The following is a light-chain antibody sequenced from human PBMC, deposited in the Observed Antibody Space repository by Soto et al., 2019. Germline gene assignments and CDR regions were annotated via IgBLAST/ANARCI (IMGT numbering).Light chain of an antibody. Sequence: EVVVTQSPATLSVSPGESATLSCRASQTVSSNFLAWYQQKPGQAPRLLIYGVSSRASGIPDRFFGSGSGTDFTLTINRLEPEDFAVYYCQQYANSPITFGQGTRLEIK. CDR1: QTVSSNF. CDR2: GVS. J-gene: IGKJ5*01. CDR3: QQYANSPIT. V-gene: IGKV3-20*01.